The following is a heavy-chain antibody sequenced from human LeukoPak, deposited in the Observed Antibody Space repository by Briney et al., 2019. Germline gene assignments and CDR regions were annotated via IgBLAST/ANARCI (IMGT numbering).Heavy chain of an antibody. V-gene: IGHV4-39*01. D-gene: IGHD6-19*01. CDR2: IYYSGST. Sequence: PSETLSLTCTVSCGSISSSSYYWGWIRQPPGKGLEWIGSIYYSGSTYYNPSLKSRVTISVDTSKNQFSLKLSSVTAADTAVYYCARLDLVAGNDYWGQGTLVTVSS. J-gene: IGHJ4*02. CDR3: ARLDLVAGNDY. CDR1: CGSISSSSYY.